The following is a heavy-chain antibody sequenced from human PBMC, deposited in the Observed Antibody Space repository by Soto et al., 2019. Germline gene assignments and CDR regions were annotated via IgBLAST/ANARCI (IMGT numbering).Heavy chain of an antibody. CDR3: AREGNLGRWIQPLDS. Sequence: PSETPSLPPTVSCFSLSSYFWSGIRPPPGKGLEWIGNIHYNGNTKYSPSLKSRVTMSVDTSKNHFSLKLISVTTADTAVYFCAREGNLGRWIQPLDSWGQGTLVTVSS. CDR1: CFSLSSYF. J-gene: IGHJ4*02. V-gene: IGHV4-59*01. D-gene: IGHD2-2*03. CDR2: IHYNGNT.